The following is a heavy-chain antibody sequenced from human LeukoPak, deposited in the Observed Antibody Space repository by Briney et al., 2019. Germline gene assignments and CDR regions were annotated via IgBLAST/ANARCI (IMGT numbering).Heavy chain of an antibody. D-gene: IGHD3-10*01. CDR2: INQDGTEK. CDR3: AKVAKYYYGSETYYFFEH. V-gene: IGHV3-7*01. CDR1: GFTFSSYE. J-gene: IGHJ4*02. Sequence: GGSLRLSCAASGFTFSSYEMNWVRQAPGKGLEWVANINQDGTEKYYVDSVKGRFTISRDDAKRSLYLQMNSLRVEDTAVYYCAKVAKYYYGSETYYFFEHWGQGTPVTASS.